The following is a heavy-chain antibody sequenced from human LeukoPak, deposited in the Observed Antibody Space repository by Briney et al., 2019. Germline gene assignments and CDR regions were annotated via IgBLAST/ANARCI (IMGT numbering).Heavy chain of an antibody. V-gene: IGHV3-9*01. CDR1: GFTFSSYE. CDR2: ISWNSGSI. D-gene: IGHD1-26*01. CDR3: AKDLVGAPNDAFDI. Sequence: GGSLRLSCAASGFTFSSYEMNWVRQAPGKGLEWVSGISWNSGSIGYADSVKGRFTISRDNAKNSLYLQMNSLRAEDTALYYCAKDLVGAPNDAFDIWGQGTMVTVSS. J-gene: IGHJ3*02.